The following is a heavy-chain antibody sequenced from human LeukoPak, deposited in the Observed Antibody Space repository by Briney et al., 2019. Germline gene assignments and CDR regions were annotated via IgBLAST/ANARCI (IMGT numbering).Heavy chain of an antibody. J-gene: IGHJ4*02. V-gene: IGHV4-59*01. CDR2: IYYSGST. CDR3: ARVAEDCGRDCYYFDY. CDR1: GGSISSYY. Sequence: SSETLSLTCTVSGGSISSYYWSWIRQPPGKGLEWIGYIYYSGSTNYNPSLKSRVTISVDTSKNQFSLKLSSVTAADTAVYYCARVAEDCGRDCYYFDYWGQGTLVTVSS. D-gene: IGHD2-21*02.